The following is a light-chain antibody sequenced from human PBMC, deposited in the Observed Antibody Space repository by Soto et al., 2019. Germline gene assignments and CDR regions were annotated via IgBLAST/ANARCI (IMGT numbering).Light chain of an antibody. Sequence: QSVLTQPPSASGTPGQRVTISCSGSSSNIGTYTVNWYQQVPGTAPKLLIYSNNQRPSGVPDRFSGSKSGTSASLAISGLQSEDEADYYCASWDASLNGVIFGGGTKLTVL. V-gene: IGLV1-44*01. CDR3: ASWDASLNGVI. J-gene: IGLJ2*01. CDR1: SSNIGTYT. CDR2: SNN.